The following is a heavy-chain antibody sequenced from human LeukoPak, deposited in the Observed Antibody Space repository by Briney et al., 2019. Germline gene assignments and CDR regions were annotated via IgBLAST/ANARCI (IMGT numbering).Heavy chain of an antibody. J-gene: IGHJ4*02. Sequence: GASVKVSCKASGGTFSSYAISWVRQAPGQGLEWMGRIIPIFGTANYAQKFQGRVTITTDESTSTAYMELSSLRSEDTAVYYCARGGDYYNSRGDYDYFDYWGQGTLVTVSS. CDR1: GGTFSSYA. D-gene: IGHD3-22*01. V-gene: IGHV1-69*05. CDR2: IIPIFGTA. CDR3: ARGGDYYNSRGDYDYFDY.